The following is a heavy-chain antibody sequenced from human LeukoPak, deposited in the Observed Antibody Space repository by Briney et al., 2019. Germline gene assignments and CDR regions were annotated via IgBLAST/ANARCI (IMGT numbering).Heavy chain of an antibody. D-gene: IGHD1-1*01. CDR2: VNHSGIT. CDR1: GGSLSGYN. J-gene: IGHJ5*02. Sequence: PSETLSLTCAVYGGSLSGYNWNWIRQPPGKGLEWIGEVNHSGITNYNPSLKSRVTISVDTSKNQFSLKLSSVTAADTAVHYCARGRYFDLWGQGTLVTVSS. V-gene: IGHV4-34*01. CDR3: ARGRYFDL.